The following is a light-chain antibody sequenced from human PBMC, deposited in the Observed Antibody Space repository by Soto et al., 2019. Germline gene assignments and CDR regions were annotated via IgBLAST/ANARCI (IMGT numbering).Light chain of an antibody. V-gene: IGLV2-14*01. CDR2: DVS. CDR3: SSYTSSSPHVV. J-gene: IGLJ2*01. Sequence: QSALTQPASVSGSPGQSITISCTGTSSDVGGYNYVSWYQQHPGKAPKLMIYDVSNPPSGVSNRFSGSKSGNTASLTISGLQAEDEADYYCSSYTSSSPHVVFGGGTKLTVL. CDR1: SSDVGGYNY.